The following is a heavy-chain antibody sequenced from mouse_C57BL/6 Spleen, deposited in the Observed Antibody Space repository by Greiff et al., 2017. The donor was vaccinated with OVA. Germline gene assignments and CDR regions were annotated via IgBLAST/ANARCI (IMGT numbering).Heavy chain of an antibody. Sequence: VQLQQPGAELVKPGASVKLSCKASGYTFTSYWMHWVKQRPGQGLEWIGMIHPNSGSTNYNEKFKSKATLTVDKSSSTAYMQLSSLTSEDSAVYYCARSNWTGIAYWGQGTLVTVSA. J-gene: IGHJ3*01. CDR1: GYTFTSYW. V-gene: IGHV1-64*01. D-gene: IGHD3-3*01. CDR2: IHPNSGST. CDR3: ARSNWTGIAY.